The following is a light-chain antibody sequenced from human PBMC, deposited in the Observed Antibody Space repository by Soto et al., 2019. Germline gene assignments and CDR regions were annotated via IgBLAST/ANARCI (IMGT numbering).Light chain of an antibody. CDR1: QSVSSY. Sequence: SPAGVCLSTKETGTLXCRASQSVSSYLAWYQQKPGQAPRLLIYDASNRATGIPDRLSGSGSGTDFTLSISRLEPEDFAVYYCPQSASSPRPFAQGTKLDIK. CDR2: DAS. CDR3: PQSASSPRP. V-gene: IGKV3-20*01. J-gene: IGKJ1*01.